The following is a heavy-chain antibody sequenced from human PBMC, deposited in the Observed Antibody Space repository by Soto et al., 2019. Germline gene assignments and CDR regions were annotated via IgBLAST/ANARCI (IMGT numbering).Heavy chain of an antibody. J-gene: IGHJ5*02. Sequence: SETLSLTCTVSGGSISSSSYYWGWIRQPPGKGLEWIGSIYYSGSTYYNPSLKSRVTISVDTSKNQFSLKLSSVTAADTAVYYCARGLGRFLGNCFDPWGQGTLVTVSS. D-gene: IGHD3-3*01. CDR2: IYYSGST. CDR3: ARGLGRFLGNCFDP. CDR1: GGSISSSSYY. V-gene: IGHV4-39*07.